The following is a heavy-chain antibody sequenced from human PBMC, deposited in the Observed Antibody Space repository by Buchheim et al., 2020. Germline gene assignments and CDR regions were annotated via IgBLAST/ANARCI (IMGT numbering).Heavy chain of an antibody. CDR2: IHPGDSDT. CDR1: GYSFTSYW. CDR3: ARLRSGSYLKEYYYYGMDV. V-gene: IGHV5-51*01. J-gene: IGHJ6*02. D-gene: IGHD1-26*01. Sequence: EVQLVQSGAEVKKPGESLKISCKGSGYSFTSYWIGWVRQMPGKGLEWMAIIHPGDSDTRYSPSFQCQATISADKSISTASPQWSSLKASDTAMYYCARLRSGSYLKEYYYYGMDVWGQGTT.